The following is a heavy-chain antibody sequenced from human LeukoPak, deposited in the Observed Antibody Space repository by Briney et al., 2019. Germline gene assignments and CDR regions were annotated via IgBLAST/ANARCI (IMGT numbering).Heavy chain of an antibody. D-gene: IGHD1-26*01. Sequence: PPETLSLTCAVYGGSFSGYYWSWIRQPPGKGLEWIGEINHSGSTNYNPSLKSRVTISVDTSKNQFSLKLGSVTAADTAVYYCARGPRLVGATKFDYWGQGTLVTVSS. CDR2: INHSGST. CDR3: ARGPRLVGATKFDY. J-gene: IGHJ4*02. V-gene: IGHV4-34*01. CDR1: GGSFSGYY.